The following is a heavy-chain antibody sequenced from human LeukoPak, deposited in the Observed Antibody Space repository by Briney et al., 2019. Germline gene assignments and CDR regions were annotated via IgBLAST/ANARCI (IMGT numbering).Heavy chain of an antibody. V-gene: IGHV4-59*01. CDR2: IYYSGST. J-gene: IGHJ4*02. CDR1: GGSISSYY. D-gene: IGHD3-3*01. CDR3: ARVRDDFWSGPSAYFDY. Sequence: SETLSLTCTVSGGSISSYYWSWIRQPPGKGLEWIGYIYYSGSTNYNPSLKSRVTISVDTSKDQFSLKLSSVTAADTAVYYCARVRDDFWSGPSAYFDYWGQGTLVTVSS.